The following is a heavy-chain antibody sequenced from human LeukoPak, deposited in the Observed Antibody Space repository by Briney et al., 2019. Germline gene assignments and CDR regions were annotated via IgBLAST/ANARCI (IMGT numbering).Heavy chain of an antibody. J-gene: IGHJ4*02. CDR1: GFTFRSYP. V-gene: IGHV3-23*01. CDR3: ASLLMTTVTNYFDY. D-gene: IGHD4-17*01. Sequence: GGSLRLSCAASGFTFRSYPMTWVRQAPGKGLEWVSCISASGGTTYYADSVKGRFTISRDNSKNTLYLQMNSLRAEDTAVYYCASLLMTTVTNYFDYWGQGTLVTVSS. CDR2: ISASGGTT.